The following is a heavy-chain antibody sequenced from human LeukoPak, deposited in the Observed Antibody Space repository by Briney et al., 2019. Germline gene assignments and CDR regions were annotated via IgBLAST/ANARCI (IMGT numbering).Heavy chain of an antibody. Sequence: GGSLRLSCAASGFTFSSYAMSWVRQAPGKGLEWVSAISGSGGSTYYADSVKGRFTISRDNSKNTLYLQMNSLRAEDTAVYYCARDHRNSLVSDYGMDVWGQGTTVTVSS. J-gene: IGHJ6*02. CDR1: GFTFSSYA. CDR3: ARDHRNSLVSDYGMDV. V-gene: IGHV3-23*01. CDR2: ISGSGGST. D-gene: IGHD1-14*01.